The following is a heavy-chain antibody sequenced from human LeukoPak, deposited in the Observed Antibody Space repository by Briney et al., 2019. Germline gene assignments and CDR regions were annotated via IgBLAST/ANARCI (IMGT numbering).Heavy chain of an antibody. CDR3: ARSPPGLIYMDV. V-gene: IGHV1-69*13. CDR2: FIPIFGTA. Sequence: GASVKVSCKASGGTFSSYAISWVRQAPGQGFEWVGGFIPIFGTANYAQNFQGRVMITADESTSTAYMELSSLRPEDTAVYYCARSPPGLIYMDVWGKGTTVSVSS. D-gene: IGHD2-8*01. J-gene: IGHJ6*03. CDR1: GGTFSSYA.